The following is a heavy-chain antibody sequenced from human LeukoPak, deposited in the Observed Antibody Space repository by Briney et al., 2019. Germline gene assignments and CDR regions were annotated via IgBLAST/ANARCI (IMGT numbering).Heavy chain of an antibody. Sequence: ASVKVSCKASGYTFTGYYMHWVRQAPGQGLEWMGWINPNSGGTNYAQKFQGRVTMTRDTSISTAYMELSRLRSDETAVYYCARDRSSSWYRRWFDPWGQGTPVTVSS. CDR2: INPNSGGT. J-gene: IGHJ5*02. CDR3: ARDRSSSWYRRWFDP. CDR1: GYTFTGYY. D-gene: IGHD6-13*01. V-gene: IGHV1-2*02.